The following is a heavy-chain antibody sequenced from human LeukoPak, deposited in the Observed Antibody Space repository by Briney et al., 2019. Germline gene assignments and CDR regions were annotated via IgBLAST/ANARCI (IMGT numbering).Heavy chain of an antibody. J-gene: IGHJ4*02. V-gene: IGHV1-46*01. Sequence: ASVKVSCKASGYTFTNYAMNWVRQAPGQGLEWMGIINPSIGSTIYSQKFQGRVTMTRDTSTSTVYMELSSLKSEDTAVFYCAISGNYFRPFDYWGQGTLVSVSS. CDR3: AISGNYFRPFDY. CDR1: GYTFTNYA. D-gene: IGHD1-26*01. CDR2: INPSIGST.